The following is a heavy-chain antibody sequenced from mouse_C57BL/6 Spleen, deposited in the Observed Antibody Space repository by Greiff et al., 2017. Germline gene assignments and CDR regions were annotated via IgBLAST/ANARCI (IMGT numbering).Heavy chain of an antibody. CDR3: ARSLYYYGSSYGYFDY. V-gene: IGHV1-76*01. Sequence: VKLMESGAELVRPGASVKLSCKASGYTFTDYYINWVKQRPGQGLEWIARIYPGSGNTYYNEKFKGKATLTAEKSSSTAYMQLSSLTSEDSAVYFCARSLYYYGSSYGYFDYWGQGTTLTVSS. CDR1: GYTFTDYY. D-gene: IGHD1-1*01. J-gene: IGHJ2*01. CDR2: IYPGSGNT.